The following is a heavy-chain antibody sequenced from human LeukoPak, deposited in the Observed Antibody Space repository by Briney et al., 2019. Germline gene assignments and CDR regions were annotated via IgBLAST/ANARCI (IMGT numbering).Heavy chain of an antibody. CDR3: ARRDYSGYFSDY. J-gene: IGHJ4*02. V-gene: IGHV3-64*01. CDR2: ISGNGGST. CDR1: GFIFSSYV. Sequence: PGRSLRLSCAASGFIFSSYVMYWVRQAPGRGLEYLSVISGNGGSTYYANSVKGRFTISGDNSKNMLYLQMGSLRPEDTAVYYCARRDYSGYFSDYWGQGTLVTVSS. D-gene: IGHD5-12*01.